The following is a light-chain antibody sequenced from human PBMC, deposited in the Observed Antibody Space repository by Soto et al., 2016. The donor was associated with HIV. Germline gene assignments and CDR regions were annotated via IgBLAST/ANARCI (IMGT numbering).Light chain of an antibody. V-gene: IGKV1-27*01. Sequence: DIQMTQSPSPLSASVGDRVIITCRASQGVSNYLAWYQQLPGKVPKVLIYAASTLQSGVPSRFSGSGSGTDFTLTISSLQPEDIATYYCQQYDSLPYTFGQGTKLDIK. CDR3: QQYDSLPYT. CDR1: QGVSNY. CDR2: AAS. J-gene: IGKJ2*01.